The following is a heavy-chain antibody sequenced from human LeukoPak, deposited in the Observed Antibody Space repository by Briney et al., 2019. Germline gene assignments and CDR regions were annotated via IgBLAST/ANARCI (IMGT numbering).Heavy chain of an antibody. CDR3: ARVQVPAAILNWFDP. CDR2: ISYDGSNK. CDR1: GFTFSSYA. V-gene: IGHV3-30-3*01. J-gene: IGHJ5*02. D-gene: IGHD2-2*02. Sequence: PGRPLRLSCAASGFTFSSYAMHWVRQAPGKGLEWVAVISYDGSNKYYADSVKGRFTISRDNPKNTLYLQMNSLRAEDTAVYYCARVQVPAAILNWFDPWGQGTLVTVSS.